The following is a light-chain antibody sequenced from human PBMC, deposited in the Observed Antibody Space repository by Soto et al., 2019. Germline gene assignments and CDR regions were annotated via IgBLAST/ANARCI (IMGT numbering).Light chain of an antibody. CDR2: AAS. CDR3: QQFNTYPGT. Sequence: IQLTQSPSSLSASVGDSVTITCRASQGISRYLAWYQQKPGRAPQLLISAASTLQSGVPSRFSGSGSGTHFTLVISSLQPEAFATYYCQQFNTYPGTLRGGTKVDIK. J-gene: IGKJ4*01. CDR1: QGISRY. V-gene: IGKV1-9*01.